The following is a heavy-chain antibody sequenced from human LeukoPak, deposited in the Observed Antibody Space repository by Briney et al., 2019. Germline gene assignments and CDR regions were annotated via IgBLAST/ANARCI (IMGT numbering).Heavy chain of an antibody. J-gene: IGHJ6*02. CDR2: ISGFNGNT. V-gene: IGHV1-18*01. D-gene: IGHD3-10*01. CDR1: GYTFTNYG. CDR3: ARMVRGVPYYYGMDV. Sequence: ASVKDSCKASGYTFTNYGFSGVLQAPGQELEGMGWISGFNGNTNYGQKVQGRVTMTTDTSTITAYMELRSLRSDDTAVYYCARMVRGVPYYYGMDVWGQGTTVTVSS.